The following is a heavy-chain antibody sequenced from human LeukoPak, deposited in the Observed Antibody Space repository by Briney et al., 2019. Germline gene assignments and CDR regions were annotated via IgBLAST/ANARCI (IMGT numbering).Heavy chain of an antibody. CDR1: GYNFTGYF. CDR2: INPNSGGT. D-gene: IGHD3-3*01. J-gene: IGHJ6*02. V-gene: IGHV1-2*06. Sequence: ASVKVSCKATGYNFTGYFVHWVRQAPGQGLEWMGRINPNSGGTNYAQKFQGRVTMTRDTSISTAYMEPSRLRSDDTAVYYCARGGYDFVYYYYGMDVWGQGTTVTVSS. CDR3: ARGGYDFVYYYYGMDV.